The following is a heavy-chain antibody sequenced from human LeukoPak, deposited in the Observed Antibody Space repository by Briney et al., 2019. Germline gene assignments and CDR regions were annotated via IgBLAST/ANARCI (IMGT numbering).Heavy chain of an antibody. J-gene: IGHJ4*02. V-gene: IGHV4-59*01. Sequence: SETLSLTCAVYGGSFSGYYWSWIRQPPGKGLEWIGYIYYSGSTNYNPSLKCRVTISVDTSKNQFSLKLSSVTAADTAVYYCARLQYSSSSANFDYWGQGTLVTVSS. CDR2: IYYSGST. CDR3: ARLQYSSSSANFDY. CDR1: GGSFSGYY. D-gene: IGHD6-6*01.